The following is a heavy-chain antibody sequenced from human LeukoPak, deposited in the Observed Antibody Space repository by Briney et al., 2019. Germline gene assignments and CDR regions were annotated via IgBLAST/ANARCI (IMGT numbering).Heavy chain of an antibody. CDR2: IWYGGSNK. V-gene: IGHV3-33*01. D-gene: IGHD3-9*01. CDR1: GFTFSSYG. J-gene: IGHJ4*02. Sequence: GRSLRLSCAASGFTFSSYGMHWVRQAPGKGLEWVAVIWYGGSNKYYADSVKGRFTISRDNSKNTLYLQMNSLRAEDTAVYYCARGGRYDILTGYFDYWGQGTLVTVSS. CDR3: ARGGRYDILTGYFDY.